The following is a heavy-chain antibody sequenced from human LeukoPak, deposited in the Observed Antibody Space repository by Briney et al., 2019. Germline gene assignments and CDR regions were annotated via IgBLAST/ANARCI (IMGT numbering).Heavy chain of an antibody. V-gene: IGHV3-21*01. CDR2: ISSSSSYI. D-gene: IGHD2-2*01. Sequence: GSLRLSCAAFGFTFSSYSMNWVRQAPGKGLEWVSSISSSSSYIYYADSVKGRFTISRDNAKNSLYLQMNSLRAEDTAVYYCARDGGYCSSTSCNYFDYWGQGTLVTVSS. CDR1: GFTFSSYS. CDR3: ARDGGYCSSTSCNYFDY. J-gene: IGHJ4*02.